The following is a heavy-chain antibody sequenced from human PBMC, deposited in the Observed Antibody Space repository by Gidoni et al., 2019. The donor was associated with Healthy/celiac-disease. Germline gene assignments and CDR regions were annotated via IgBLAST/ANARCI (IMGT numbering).Heavy chain of an antibody. CDR1: GGSISSSSYY. J-gene: IGHJ4*02. CDR2: IYYSGST. Sequence: QLQLQESGPGLVKPSETLSLTCTVSGGSISSSSYYWGWIRQPPGKGLEWIGSIYYSGSTYYNPSLKSRVTISVDTSKNQFSLKLSSVTAADTAVYYCARHPVGGYNYWGPYYFDYWGQGTLVTVSS. D-gene: IGHD5-12*01. CDR3: ARHPVGGYNYWGPYYFDY. V-gene: IGHV4-39*01.